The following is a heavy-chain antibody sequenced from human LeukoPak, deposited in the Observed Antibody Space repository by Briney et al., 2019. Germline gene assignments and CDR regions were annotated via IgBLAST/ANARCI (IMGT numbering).Heavy chain of an antibody. CDR1: GYSFTGYW. D-gene: IGHD1-26*01. CDR2: IYPGDSDT. V-gene: IGHV5-51*01. J-gene: IGHJ3*02. CDR3: AVSSGSSRDAFDI. Sequence: GESLKISCKGSGYSFTGYWIGWVRQMPGKGLEWMGIIYPGDSDTRYSPSFQGQVTISADKSISTAYLQWSSLKASDTAMYYCAVSSGSSRDAFDIWGQGTMVTVSS.